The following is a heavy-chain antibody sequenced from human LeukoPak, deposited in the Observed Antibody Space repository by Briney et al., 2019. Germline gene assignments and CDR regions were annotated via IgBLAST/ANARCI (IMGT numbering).Heavy chain of an antibody. CDR2: ISYDGSNK. V-gene: IGHV3-30*18. D-gene: IGHD3-3*01. Sequence: GRSLRLSCAASGFTFSSYGMPWVRQAPGMGLEWVAVISYDGSNKYYADSVKGRFTISRDNSKNTLYLQMNSLRAEDTAVYYCAKGPPYDFWSGRMYYFDYWGQGTLVTVSS. CDR1: GFTFSSYG. CDR3: AKGPPYDFWSGRMYYFDY. J-gene: IGHJ4*02.